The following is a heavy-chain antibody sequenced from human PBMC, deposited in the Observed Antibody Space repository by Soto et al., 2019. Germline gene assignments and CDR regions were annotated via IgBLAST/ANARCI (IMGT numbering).Heavy chain of an antibody. CDR3: AREDCSSTSCYGGYYYGMDV. D-gene: IGHD2-2*01. CDR1: GFTFSSYW. J-gene: IGHJ6*02. V-gene: IGHV3-7*03. Sequence: GGSLRLSCAASGFTFSSYWMSWVRQAPGQGLEWVANIKQDGSEKYYVDSVKGRFTISRDNAKNSLYLQMNSLRAEDTAVYYCAREDCSSTSCYGGYYYGMDVWGQGTTVTVS. CDR2: IKQDGSEK.